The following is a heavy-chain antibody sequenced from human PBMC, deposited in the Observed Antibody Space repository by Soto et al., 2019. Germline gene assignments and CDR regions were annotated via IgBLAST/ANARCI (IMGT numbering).Heavy chain of an antibody. CDR2: IYYTGST. CDR3: ARYQKGPFDY. CDR1: GGSISSGDYY. J-gene: IGHJ4*02. Sequence: SETLSLTCTVAGGSISSGDYYWSWIRQPPGKGLEWIGYIYYTGSTYYNPSLKSRLTISVDTSKNQFSLKLTSVTAADTAVYFCARYQKGPFDYWGQGTLVTVSS. D-gene: IGHD2-2*01. V-gene: IGHV4-30-4*01.